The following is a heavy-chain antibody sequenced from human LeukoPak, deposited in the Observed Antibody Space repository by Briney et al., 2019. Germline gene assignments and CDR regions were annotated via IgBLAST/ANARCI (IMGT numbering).Heavy chain of an antibody. D-gene: IGHD3-22*01. CDR3: ARVLSRGMSSGYYSPFDY. V-gene: IGHV3-30-3*01. CDR2: ISYVGSNK. CDR1: GFTFRSYA. Sequence: GGALRLSCAASGFTFRSYAMHWVRQAPGTGLEWVALISYVGSNKYYADSVKGRFTISRDNSKNTMYLQMNSLRAEDTAVYYCARVLSRGMSSGYYSPFDYWGQGTLVTVSS. J-gene: IGHJ4*02.